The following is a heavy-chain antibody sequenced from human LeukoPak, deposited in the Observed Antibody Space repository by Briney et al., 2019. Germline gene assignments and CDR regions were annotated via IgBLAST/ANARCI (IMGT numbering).Heavy chain of an antibody. D-gene: IGHD3-10*01. CDR1: GYTFTSYG. J-gene: IGHJ6*04. CDR3: ARGLWFGEFIPNGMDV. V-gene: IGHV1-18*04. Sequence: ASVKVSCKASGYTFTSYGISWVRQAPGQGLEWMGWISAYNGNTNYAQKLQGRVTMTTDTSTSTAYMELSSLRSDDTAVYYCARGLWFGEFIPNGMDVWGKGTTVTVSS. CDR2: ISAYNGNT.